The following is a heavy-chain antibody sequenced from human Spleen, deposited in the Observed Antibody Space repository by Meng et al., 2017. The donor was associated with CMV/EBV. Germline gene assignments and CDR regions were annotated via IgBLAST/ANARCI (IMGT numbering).Heavy chain of an antibody. Sequence: VACKASGYTFTAYYMHWVRQAPGQGLEWMGWINPDNGDTKYAQKFQGRLTLTTDSSISTGYMELSSLNSDDTAVYYCSRGQRTFDPWGQGALVTVSS. D-gene: IGHD1-1*01. J-gene: IGHJ5*02. CDR2: INPDNGDT. CDR3: SRGQRTFDP. CDR1: GYTFTAYY. V-gene: IGHV1-2*02.